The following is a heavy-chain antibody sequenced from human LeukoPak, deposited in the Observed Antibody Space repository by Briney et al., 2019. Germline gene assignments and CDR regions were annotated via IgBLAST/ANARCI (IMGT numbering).Heavy chain of an antibody. Sequence: GGSLRLSCAMSGFPFSSYGMHWVRQAPGKGLEWVAIIWYDGSDKYYGDSVKGRFTISRDNSKNTLYLQMNSLRAEDTAVYYCTILAVASDFDYWGQGTLVTVSS. CDR2: IWYDGSDK. CDR3: TILAVASDFDY. D-gene: IGHD6-19*01. CDR1: GFPFSSYG. V-gene: IGHV3-33*01. J-gene: IGHJ4*02.